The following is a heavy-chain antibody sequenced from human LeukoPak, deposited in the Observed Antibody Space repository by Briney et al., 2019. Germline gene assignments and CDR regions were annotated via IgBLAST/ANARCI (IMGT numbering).Heavy chain of an antibody. D-gene: IGHD6-13*01. CDR1: GFTFSSYA. CDR2: ISYDGSNK. CDR3: ARMDSSSWQFDY. Sequence: GRSLRLSCAASGFTFSSYAMHWVRQAPGKGLEWVAVISYDGSNKYYADSVKGRFTISRDNSKNTLYQQMNSLRAEDTAVYYCARMDSSSWQFDYWGQGTLVTVSS. V-gene: IGHV3-30*04. J-gene: IGHJ4*02.